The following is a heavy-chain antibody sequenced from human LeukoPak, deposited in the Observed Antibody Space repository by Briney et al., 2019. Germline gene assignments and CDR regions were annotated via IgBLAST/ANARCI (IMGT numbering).Heavy chain of an antibody. J-gene: IGHJ4*02. V-gene: IGHV1-24*01. Sequence: ASVKVPCKVSGYTLTELSMHWVRQAPGKGLEWTGGFDPEDGETIYAQKFQGRVTMTEDTSTDTAYMELSSLRSEDTAVYYCATPPTLGARTTVDYWGQGTLVTVSS. D-gene: IGHD1-1*01. CDR2: FDPEDGET. CDR3: ATPPTLGARTTVDY. CDR1: GYTLTELS.